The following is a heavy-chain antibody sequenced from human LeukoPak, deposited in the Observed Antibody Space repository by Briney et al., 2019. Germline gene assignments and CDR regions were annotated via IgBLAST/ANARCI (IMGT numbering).Heavy chain of an antibody. Sequence: LSLTCAGYGGSFSGYYWSWIRQPPGKGLEWGSYISSSSSSIYYADSVKGQFSISRDNATNSLYLQKHSLRTEDPAVYYCVKQLVSWGQGTLVTVSS. CDR1: GGSFSGYY. D-gene: IGHD5-18*01. V-gene: IGHV3-11*04. J-gene: IGHJ5*01. CDR3: VKQLVS. CDR2: ISSSSSSI.